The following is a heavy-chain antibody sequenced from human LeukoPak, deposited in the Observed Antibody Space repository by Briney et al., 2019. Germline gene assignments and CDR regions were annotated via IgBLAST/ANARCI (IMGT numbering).Heavy chain of an antibody. D-gene: IGHD5-12*01. Sequence: GRSLRLSCTASGFTFTTYAMSWVLQAPGKGLEWVSAISGSGANTYYSDSVKGRFTISRDNSKDTLYLQMNSLRAEDTAVYYCAKEGPIVATISSYYYYGMDVWGQGTTVTVSS. CDR2: ISGSGANT. J-gene: IGHJ6*02. CDR3: AKEGPIVATISSYYYYGMDV. CDR1: GFTFTTYA. V-gene: IGHV3-23*01.